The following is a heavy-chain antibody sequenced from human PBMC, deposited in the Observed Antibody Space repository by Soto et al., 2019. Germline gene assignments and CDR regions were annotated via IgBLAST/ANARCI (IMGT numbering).Heavy chain of an antibody. Sequence: GGSLRLSCAASGFTFSSYAMHWVRQAPGKGLEWVAVISYDGSNKYYADSVKGRFTISRDNSKNTLYLQMNSLRAEDTAVYYCARETTLMVYAIMDYWGQGTLVTVSS. J-gene: IGHJ4*02. CDR1: GFTFSSYA. V-gene: IGHV3-30-3*01. CDR3: ARETTLMVYAIMDY. CDR2: ISYDGSNK. D-gene: IGHD2-8*01.